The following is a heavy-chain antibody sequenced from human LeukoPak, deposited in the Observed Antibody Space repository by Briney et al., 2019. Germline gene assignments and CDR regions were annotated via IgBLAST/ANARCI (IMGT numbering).Heavy chain of an antibody. CDR3: ARARDSKRDAFDI. CDR1: GYTFTSYD. V-gene: IGHV1-18*01. CDR2: ISAYNGNT. D-gene: IGHD3-22*01. Sequence: ASVKVSCKASGYTFTSYDINWVRQATGQGLEWMGWISAYNGNTNYAQKLQGRVTMTTDTSTSTAYMELRSLRSDDTAVYYCARARDSKRDAFDIWGQGTMVTVSS. J-gene: IGHJ3*02.